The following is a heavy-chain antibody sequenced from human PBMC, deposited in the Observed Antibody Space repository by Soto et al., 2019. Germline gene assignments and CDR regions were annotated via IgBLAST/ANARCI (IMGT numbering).Heavy chain of an antibody. J-gene: IGHJ4*02. CDR3: AKGSTTETIDY. Sequence: PGGSLRLSCAASGFTFNNYGMHWVRQAPGKGLEWVALISYDGSIKYYADSVKGRFTISRDTSKNTLYLQMNSLRAEDTAVYYCAKGSTTETIDYWGQGTLVTVSS. CDR2: ISYDGSIK. V-gene: IGHV3-30*18. D-gene: IGHD4-17*01. CDR1: GFTFNNYG.